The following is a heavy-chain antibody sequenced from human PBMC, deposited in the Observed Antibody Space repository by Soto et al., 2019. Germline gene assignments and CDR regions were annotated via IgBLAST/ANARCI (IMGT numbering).Heavy chain of an antibody. J-gene: IGHJ3*02. Sequence: QVQLVESGGGVVQPGRSLRLSCAASGFSFSSYGMHWVRQAPGKGLEWVAVTWYDGSYKYYADSVKGRFTISRDNSKNPRYLQMNSLRDEDTAVYYCAGGRGVSTPNDAFDIWGQGTMVTVAS. D-gene: IGHD2-2*01. CDR3: AGGRGVSTPNDAFDI. V-gene: IGHV3-33*01. CDR2: TWYDGSYK. CDR1: GFSFSSYG.